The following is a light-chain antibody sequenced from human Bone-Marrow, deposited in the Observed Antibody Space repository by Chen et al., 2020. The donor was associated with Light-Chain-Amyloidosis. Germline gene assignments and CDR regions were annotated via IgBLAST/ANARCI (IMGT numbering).Light chain of an antibody. J-gene: IGKJ4*01. V-gene: IGKV3-20*01. CDR1: QTISSNY. Sequence: EIVLTQSPGTLSLSPGEGANLSCRASQTISSNYLTWYQQTFGQAPRLLIYGSASRATGIPDMFTGSVSGTDFTLTINRLEPEDFSMYYCQQYGTSTLTFGGGTKVEIK. CDR2: GSA. CDR3: QQYGTSTLT.